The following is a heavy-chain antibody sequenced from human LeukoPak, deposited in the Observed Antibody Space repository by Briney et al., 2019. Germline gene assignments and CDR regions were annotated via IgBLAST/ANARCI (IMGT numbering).Heavy chain of an antibody. Sequence: PGETLSLTCAVYGGSFSGLYRRWLRQPPGKGVEWVGEMKDGGSTNYKPSGKRGVTLSLEKSKNEFSLKLTSVTAAHTAVYYCATSLYCGTGCLWGQGTMVTVSS. CDR2: MKDGGST. J-gene: IGHJ3*01. V-gene: IGHV4-34*01. D-gene: IGHD2-21*01. CDR3: ATSLYCGTGCL. CDR1: GGSFSGLY.